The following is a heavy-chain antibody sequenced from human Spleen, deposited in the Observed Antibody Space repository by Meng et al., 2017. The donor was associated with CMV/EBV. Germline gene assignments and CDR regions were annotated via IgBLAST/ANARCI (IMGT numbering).Heavy chain of an antibody. V-gene: IGHV3-74*01. J-gene: IGHJ4*02. D-gene: IGHD6-6*01. CDR3: ARTGALGQLAFDY. CDR1: GFTISTYA. CDR2: IISDGSST. Sequence: GGSLRLSCAASGFTISTYAMNWVRQAPGKGLVWVSRIISDGSSTNYADSVKGRFTISRDNAKNTLYLQMNSLRAEDTAVYYCARTGALGQLAFDYWGQGTLVTVSS.